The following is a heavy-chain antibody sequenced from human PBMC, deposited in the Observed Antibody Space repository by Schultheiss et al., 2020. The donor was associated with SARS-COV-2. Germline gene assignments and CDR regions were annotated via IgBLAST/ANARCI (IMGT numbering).Heavy chain of an antibody. J-gene: IGHJ4*02. Sequence: ASVKVSCKASGYTFTSYGITWIRQAPGQGLEWMGIINPSGGATTYAQKFQGRVTMTRDTSTSTLYMELSSLRSEDTAVYYCAREVVATYEGMFFDYWGQGTLVTVSS. CDR1: GYTFTSYG. CDR3: AREVVATYEGMFFDY. CDR2: INPSGGAT. V-gene: IGHV1-46*01. D-gene: IGHD2-15*01.